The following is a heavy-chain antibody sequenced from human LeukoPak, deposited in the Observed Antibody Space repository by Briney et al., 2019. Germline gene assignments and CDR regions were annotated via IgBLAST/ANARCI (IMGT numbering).Heavy chain of an antibody. Sequence: ASVKVSCKASGYTFTSYDINWVRQATGQGLEWMGWMNPNSGNTGYAQKFQGRVTMTRNTSTSTAYMELSSLRSEDTAVYYCARGRYCSGGSCYWFDYWGQGTLVTVSS. CDR3: ARGRYCSGGSCYWFDY. CDR1: GYTFTSYD. V-gene: IGHV1-8*01. J-gene: IGHJ4*02. CDR2: MNPNSGNT. D-gene: IGHD2-15*01.